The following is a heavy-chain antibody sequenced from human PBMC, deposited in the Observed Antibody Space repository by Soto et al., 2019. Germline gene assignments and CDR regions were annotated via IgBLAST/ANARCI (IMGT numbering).Heavy chain of an antibody. CDR3: ARTERYYGILTGYYKRYYYYGMDV. D-gene: IGHD3-9*01. J-gene: IGHJ6*02. CDR2: IIPIFGTA. V-gene: IGHV1-69*01. Sequence: QVQLVQSGAEVKKPGSSVKVSCKASGGTFSSYAISWVRQAPGQGLEWMGGIIPIFGTANYAQKFQGRVTITADESTSTAYMELSSLRSEDTAVYYCARTERYYGILTGYYKRYYYYGMDVWGQGTTFTVSS. CDR1: GGTFSSYA.